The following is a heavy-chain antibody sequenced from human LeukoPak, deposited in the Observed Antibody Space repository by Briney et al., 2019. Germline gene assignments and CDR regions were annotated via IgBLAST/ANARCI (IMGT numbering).Heavy chain of an antibody. CDR3: AKDGYDILTGSLDY. CDR2: ISWNSGSI. V-gene: IGHV3-9*01. J-gene: IGHJ4*02. Sequence: GGSLRLSCAASEFTFDDYAMHWVRQAPGKGLEWVSGISWNSGSIGYADSVMGRFTISRDNAKNSLYLQMNSLRAEDTALYYCAKDGYDILTGSLDYWGQGTLVTVSS. D-gene: IGHD3-9*01. CDR1: EFTFDDYA.